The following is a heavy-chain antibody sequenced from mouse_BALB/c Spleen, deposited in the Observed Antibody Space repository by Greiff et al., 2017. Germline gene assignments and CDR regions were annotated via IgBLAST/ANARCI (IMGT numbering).Heavy chain of an antibody. V-gene: IGHV5-4*02. Sequence: EVQRVESGGGLVKPGGSLKLSCAASGFTFSDYYMYWVRQTPEKRLEWVATISDGGSYTYYPDSVKGRFTISRDNAKNNLYLQMSSLKSEDTAMYYCARGGYRYDGGYYAMDYWGQGTSVTVSS. D-gene: IGHD2-14*01. J-gene: IGHJ4*01. CDR3: ARGGYRYDGGYYAMDY. CDR1: GFTFSDYY. CDR2: ISDGGSYT.